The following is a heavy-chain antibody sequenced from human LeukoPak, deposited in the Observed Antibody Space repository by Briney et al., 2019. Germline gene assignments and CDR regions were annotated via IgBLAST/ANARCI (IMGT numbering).Heavy chain of an antibody. J-gene: IGHJ4*02. V-gene: IGHV3-15*01. CDR3: AKRASGSGTSLYYFDY. CDR2: ITSNTDGGTT. Sequence: GGSLRLSCAASGFTFSNVWMHWVRQAPGKGLEWVGRITSNTDGGTTDYAAHVKGRFTISRDDSKSTLSLQMNSLKTEDTAVYYCAKRASGSGTSLYYFDYWGQGTLVTVSS. D-gene: IGHD3-10*01. CDR1: GFTFSNVW.